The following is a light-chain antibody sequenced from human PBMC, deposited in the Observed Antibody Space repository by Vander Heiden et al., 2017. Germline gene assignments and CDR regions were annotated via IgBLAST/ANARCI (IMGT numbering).Light chain of an antibody. CDR1: QSISNY. CDR2: ASS. V-gene: IGKV1-39*01. Sequence: DIQMTQSPSSLSASVGDRVTITCRAGQSISNYLNWYQQKPGRAPKLLISASSSLQSGVLSRFSGSGSGTDFTLTISSLQPEDFATYYCQQSDSTPHTFGQGTKLEIK. J-gene: IGKJ2*01. CDR3: QQSDSTPHT.